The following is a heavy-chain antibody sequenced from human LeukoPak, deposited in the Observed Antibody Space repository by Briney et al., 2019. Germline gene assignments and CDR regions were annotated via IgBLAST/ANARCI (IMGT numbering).Heavy chain of an antibody. J-gene: IGHJ3*02. D-gene: IGHD1-26*01. V-gene: IGHV3-48*04. Sequence: PGGYLRRYCAAAGVTFSSHAMNWVRQAPGRGLEWLSSISTDSLTIKYADFVSGQFTISRDNAEHLLFLQMNSLRAEDTAVYYCARKAQTGSHSGPFDIWGQGTLVTVSS. CDR3: ARKAQTGSHSGPFDI. CDR2: ISTDSLTI. CDR1: GVTFSSHA.